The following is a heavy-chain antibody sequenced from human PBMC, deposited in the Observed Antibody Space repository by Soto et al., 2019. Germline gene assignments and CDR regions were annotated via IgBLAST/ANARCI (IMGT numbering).Heavy chain of an antibody. Sequence: QVQLVQSGAEVKKPGSSVRVSRKASGGTFRTDAFSWVRQAPGQGLEWMGGIIPMLGTANYAQKFQGRVTITAHDSTTTAYMALSSLRFEDTAVYYCARALFLIGGFRSNLYSFDYWGQGLLVTVSS. D-gene: IGHD2-15*01. CDR2: IIPMLGTA. J-gene: IGHJ4*02. V-gene: IGHV1-69*01. CDR1: GGTFRTDA. CDR3: ARALFLIGGFRSNLYSFDY.